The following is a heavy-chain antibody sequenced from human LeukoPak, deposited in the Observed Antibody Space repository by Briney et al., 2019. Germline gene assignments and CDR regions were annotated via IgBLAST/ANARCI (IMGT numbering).Heavy chain of an antibody. J-gene: IGHJ5*02. Sequence: GGSLRLSCAASGFTFSNYWMSWVRQAPGKGLEWVSYISSSSSYIYYADSVKGRFTISRDNAKNSLYLQMNSLRAEDTAVYYCARDVAVAGTTGWFDPWGQGTLVTVSS. CDR1: GFTFSNYW. D-gene: IGHD6-19*01. CDR2: ISSSSSYI. CDR3: ARDVAVAGTTGWFDP. V-gene: IGHV3-21*05.